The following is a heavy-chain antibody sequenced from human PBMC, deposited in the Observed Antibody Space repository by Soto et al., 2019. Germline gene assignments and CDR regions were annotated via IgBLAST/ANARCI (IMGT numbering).Heavy chain of an antibody. CDR3: AKVFTSARRGLDYGMDV. CDR1: GFNFSHFG. D-gene: IGHD2-2*01. V-gene: IGHV3-30*18. J-gene: IGHJ6*02. CDR2: IGYDGVKK. Sequence: QVHLVESGGGVVQPGRSLRLSCVVSGFNFSHFGMHWVRQAPGKGLEWVAVIGYDGVKKNYGDSVKGRFTISRDNGKNTLYVQLDNLRPADTAVYYCAKVFTSARRGLDYGMDVWGQGTTVTVSS.